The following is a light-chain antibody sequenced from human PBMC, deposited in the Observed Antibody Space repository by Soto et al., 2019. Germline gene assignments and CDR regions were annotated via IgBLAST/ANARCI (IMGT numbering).Light chain of an antibody. CDR2: DAS. V-gene: IGKV3-11*01. CDR3: XXRSTWPPFT. J-gene: IGKJ3*01. Sequence: DIVLTQSPATLSVSPGERATLSCRASQSILTYXAWYQQKPGQAPRLLIYDASNRATGVPARFTGSGSGTDFTLTISNVEPEXXAIYXXXXRSTWPPFTFGPGTRVDIK. CDR1: QSILTY.